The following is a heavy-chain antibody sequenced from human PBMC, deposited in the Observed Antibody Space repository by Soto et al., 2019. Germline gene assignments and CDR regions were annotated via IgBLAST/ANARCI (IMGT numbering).Heavy chain of an antibody. CDR1: GGTFSSYA. CDR2: IIPIFGTA. CDR3: ARDLYYYYSSGAFDY. D-gene: IGHD3-22*01. J-gene: IGHJ4*02. Sequence: SCKASGGTFSSYAISWVRQAPGQGLEWMGGIIPIFGTANYAQKFQGRVTITADESTSTAYMELSSLRSEDTAVYYCARDLYYYYSSGAFDYWGQGTLVTVSS. V-gene: IGHV1-69*01.